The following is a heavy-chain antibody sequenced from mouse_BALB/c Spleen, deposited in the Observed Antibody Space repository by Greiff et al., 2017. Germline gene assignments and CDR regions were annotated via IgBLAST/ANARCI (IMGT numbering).Heavy chain of an antibody. V-gene: IGHV1-87*01. CDR1: GYTFTSYW. D-gene: IGHD4-1*01. J-gene: IGHJ2*01. Sequence: QVQLKESGAELARPGASVKLSCKASGYTFTSYWMQWVKQRPGQGLEWIGAIYPGDGDTRYTQKFKGKATLTADKSSSTAYMQLSSLASEDSAVYYCARRGPLGYFDYWGQGTTLTVSS. CDR2: IYPGDGDT. CDR3: ARRGPLGYFDY.